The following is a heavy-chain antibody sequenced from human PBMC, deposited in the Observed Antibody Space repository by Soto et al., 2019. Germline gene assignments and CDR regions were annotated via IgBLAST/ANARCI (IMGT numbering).Heavy chain of an antibody. J-gene: IGHJ4*02. CDR2: ISYDGSNK. CDR3: ASTLHYYESSGYYPPPDY. V-gene: IGHV3-30-3*01. Sequence: QVQLVESGGGVVQPGRSLRLSCAASGFTFSSYAMHWVRQAPGKGLEWVAVISYDGSNKYYADSVKGRFTISRDNSKNTLYLQKNNLRAEDTAVYYCASTLHYYESSGYYPPPDYWGQGTLVTVSS. CDR1: GFTFSSYA. D-gene: IGHD3-22*01.